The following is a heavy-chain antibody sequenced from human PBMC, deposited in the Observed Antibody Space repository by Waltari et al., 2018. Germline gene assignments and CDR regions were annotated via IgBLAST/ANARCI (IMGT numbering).Heavy chain of an antibody. V-gene: IGHV4-38-2*02. CDR2: IYHSGST. J-gene: IGHJ4*02. CDR3: ARDRGSSSWYDFIDY. D-gene: IGHD6-13*01. CDR1: GYSISSGYY. Sequence: QVQLQESGPGLVKPSETLSLTCAVSGYSISSGYYWGWIRQPPGKGLEWIGSIYHSGSTYYNPSLKSRFTISVDTSKNQFSLKLSSVTAADTAVYYCARDRGSSSWYDFIDYWGQGTLVTVSS.